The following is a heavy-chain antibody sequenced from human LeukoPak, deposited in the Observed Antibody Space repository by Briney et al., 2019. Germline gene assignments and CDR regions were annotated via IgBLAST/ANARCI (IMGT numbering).Heavy chain of an antibody. V-gene: IGHV1-2*02. J-gene: IGHJ4*02. CDR2: INSNTGGT. CDR1: GCTFTDYH. CDR3: VRRGGTFFDY. Sequence: ASVKVSCKSSGCTFTDYHSHWVRHAPGQGLEWMGWINSNTGGTNYAQKFQGSVTLTRDTSITTTYMELSRVTFDDPAVYYCVRRGGTFFDYWGQGTLVTVSS. D-gene: IGHD3-16*01.